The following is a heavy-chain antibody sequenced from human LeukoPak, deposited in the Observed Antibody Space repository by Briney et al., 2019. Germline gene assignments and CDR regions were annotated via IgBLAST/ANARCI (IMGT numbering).Heavy chain of an antibody. CDR1: GGTFSSYA. J-gene: IGHJ3*02. V-gene: IGHV1-69*13. Sequence: ASVKVSCKASGGTFSSYAISWVRQAPGQGLEWMGGIIPIFGTANYAQKFQGRVTITADESTSTAYMELSSLRSEDTAMYYCAITNVPAGAFDIWGQGTMVTVSS. D-gene: IGHD1-14*01. CDR2: IIPIFGTA. CDR3: AITNVPAGAFDI.